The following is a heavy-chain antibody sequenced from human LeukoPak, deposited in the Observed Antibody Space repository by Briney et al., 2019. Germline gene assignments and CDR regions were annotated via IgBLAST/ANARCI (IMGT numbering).Heavy chain of an antibody. CDR1: GGSISSYY. Sequence: SETLSLTCTVSGGSISSYYWTWIRQPAGKGLEWIGHIYTSGTTRYNPSLKSRVNMSVDTSKNQFSLKLSSVTAADTAVYYCARDSGGYSSWFDPWGQGTLVPVSS. D-gene: IGHD3-22*01. J-gene: IGHJ5*02. CDR2: IYTSGTT. CDR3: ARDSGGYSSWFDP. V-gene: IGHV4-4*07.